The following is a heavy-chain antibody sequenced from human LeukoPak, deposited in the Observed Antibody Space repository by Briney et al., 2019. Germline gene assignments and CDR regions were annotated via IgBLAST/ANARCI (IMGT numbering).Heavy chain of an antibody. V-gene: IGHV4-38-2*01. J-gene: IGHJ5*02. Sequence: KPSETLSLTCAVSGFSISSGGYWGWVRQPPGEGPGGVGAIYHTGTTYYNPSLKSRVTIPVDTSSNQFSLRLSSVTAADTAVYYCARLGCGSTSCYKIWFDPWGQGTLVTVSS. CDR3: ARLGCGSTSCYKIWFDP. CDR1: GFSISSGGY. CDR2: IYHTGTT. D-gene: IGHD2-2*02.